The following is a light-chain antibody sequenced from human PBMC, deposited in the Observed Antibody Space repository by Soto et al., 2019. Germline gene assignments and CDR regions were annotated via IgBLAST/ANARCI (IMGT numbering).Light chain of an antibody. J-gene: IGLJ2*01. CDR3: KSYTRSSTLVV. CDR1: SSDVGGYTY. Sequence: QSALTQPASVSGSPGQSITISCTGTSSDVGGYTYVSWYQQHPGKAPKLIIYEVSNRPSGVSNRFSGSKSGNTASLTISGLQAEDEADYYCKSYTRSSTLVVFGGGTKLTVL. CDR2: EVS. V-gene: IGLV2-14*01.